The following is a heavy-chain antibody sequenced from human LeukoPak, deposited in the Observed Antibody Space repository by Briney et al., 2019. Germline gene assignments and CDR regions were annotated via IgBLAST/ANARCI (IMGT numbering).Heavy chain of an antibody. D-gene: IGHD2/OR15-2a*01. V-gene: IGHV4-59*08. CDR3: ARVRISWFDP. CDR2: IYYSGST. J-gene: IGHJ5*02. Sequence: SETLSLTCSVSGDSISSYYWSWIRQPPGKGLEWIGYIYYSGSTYYNPSLKRRVTISVDTSKNQFSLKLSSVTAADTAVYYCARVRISWFDPWGQGTLVTVSS. CDR1: GDSISSYY.